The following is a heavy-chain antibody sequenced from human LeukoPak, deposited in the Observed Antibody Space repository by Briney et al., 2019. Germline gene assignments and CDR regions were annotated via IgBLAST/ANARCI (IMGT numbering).Heavy chain of an antibody. Sequence: SETLSLTCTVSGYSLSSGYYWGWIRQPPGKGLEWIGLIYHSGSTYYNPSLKRRVTISVDTSKNQFSLKLSSVTAADTAVYYCARDHDSSGYYFDYWGQGTLVTVSS. CDR1: GYSLSSGYY. V-gene: IGHV4-38-2*02. CDR2: IYHSGST. CDR3: ARDHDSSGYYFDY. D-gene: IGHD3-22*01. J-gene: IGHJ4*02.